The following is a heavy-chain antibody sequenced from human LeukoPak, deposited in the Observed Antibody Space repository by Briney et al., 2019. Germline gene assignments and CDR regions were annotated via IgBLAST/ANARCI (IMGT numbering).Heavy chain of an antibody. CDR2: ISSSSGTI. CDR1: GFTFSSYS. V-gene: IGHV3-48*02. D-gene: IGHD5-24*01. CDR3: ARAAYNAADY. J-gene: IGHJ4*02. Sequence: PGGSLRLSCAASGFTFSSYSMHWVREAPGKGLEWVSYISSSSGTIYYADSVKGRFTISRDNAKNSLYLQMNSRRDEDTAVYYCARAAYNAADYWGQGTLVTVSS.